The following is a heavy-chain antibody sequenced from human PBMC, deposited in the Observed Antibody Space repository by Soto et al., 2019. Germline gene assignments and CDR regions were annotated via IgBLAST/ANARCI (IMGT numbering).Heavy chain of an antibody. Sequence: GASVKVSCKASGYTFTSYGISWVRQAPGQGLEWMGWISAYNGNTNYAQKLQGRVTMTTDTSTSTAYMELRRLRSDDTAVYYCAREGVAARPGLRYFDWLAPAFGMDVWGQGTTVTVSS. CDR3: AREGVAARPGLRYFDWLAPAFGMDV. V-gene: IGHV1-18*01. CDR1: GYTFTSYG. J-gene: IGHJ6*02. CDR2: ISAYNGNT. D-gene: IGHD3-9*01.